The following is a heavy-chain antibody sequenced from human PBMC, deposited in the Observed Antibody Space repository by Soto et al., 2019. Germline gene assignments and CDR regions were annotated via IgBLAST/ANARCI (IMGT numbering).Heavy chain of an antibody. CDR1: GGSISSSSYY. V-gene: IGHV4-39*07. D-gene: IGHD3-9*01. Sequence: SETLSLTCTVSGGSISSSSYYWGWIRQPPGKGLEWIGSIYYSGSTYYNPSLKGRVTISVDTSKNQFSLKLSSVTAADTAVYYCASHYDILTGYYYFDYWGQGTLVTVSS. CDR2: IYYSGST. CDR3: ASHYDILTGYYYFDY. J-gene: IGHJ4*02.